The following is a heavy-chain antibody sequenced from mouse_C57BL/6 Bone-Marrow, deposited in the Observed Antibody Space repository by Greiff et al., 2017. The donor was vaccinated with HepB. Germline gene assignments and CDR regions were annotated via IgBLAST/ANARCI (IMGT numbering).Heavy chain of an antibody. Sequence: EVNVVESGGGLVKPGGSLKLSCAASGFTFSDYGMHWVRQAPEKGLEWVAYISSGSSTIYYADTVKGRFTISRDNAKNTLFLQMTSLRSEDTAMYYCARPYYYGSSRYAMDYWGQGTSVTVSS. CDR2: ISSGSSTI. V-gene: IGHV5-17*01. D-gene: IGHD1-1*01. J-gene: IGHJ4*01. CDR1: GFTFSDYG. CDR3: ARPYYYGSSRYAMDY.